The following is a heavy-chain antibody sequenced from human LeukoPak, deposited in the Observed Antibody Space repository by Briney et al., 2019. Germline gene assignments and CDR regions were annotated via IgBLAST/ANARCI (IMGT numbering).Heavy chain of an antibody. Sequence: GGSLRLSCAASGFTFSSYGMHWVRQAPGKGLEWVAVIWYDGSNKYYADSVKGRFTISRDNSKNTLYLQMNSLRAVDTAVYYCARDSLDFWSGYYSGLGDYWGQGTLVTVSS. CDR1: GFTFSSYG. J-gene: IGHJ4*02. CDR3: ARDSLDFWSGYYSGLGDY. V-gene: IGHV3-33*01. CDR2: IWYDGSNK. D-gene: IGHD3-3*01.